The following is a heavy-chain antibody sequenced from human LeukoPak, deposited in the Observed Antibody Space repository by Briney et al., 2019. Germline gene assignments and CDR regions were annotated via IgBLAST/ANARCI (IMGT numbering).Heavy chain of an antibody. J-gene: IGHJ2*01. CDR2: SYYSGST. V-gene: IGHV4-59*01. Sequence: SETLSLTCTVSGGSISSYYWSWIRQPPGKGLEWIGYSYYSGSTNYNPSLKSRVTISVDTSKNQLSLKLSSVTAADTAVYYCARDGRYFDWLSPWYFDLWGRGTLVTVSS. D-gene: IGHD3-9*01. CDR3: ARDGRYFDWLSPWYFDL. CDR1: GGSISSYY.